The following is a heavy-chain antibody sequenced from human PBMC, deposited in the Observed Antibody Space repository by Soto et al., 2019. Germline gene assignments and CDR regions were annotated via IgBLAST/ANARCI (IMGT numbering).Heavy chain of an antibody. D-gene: IGHD3-9*01. CDR2: IYHSGST. J-gene: IGHJ4*02. V-gene: IGHV4-30-2*01. Sequence: QLQLQESGSGLVKPSQTLSLTCAVSGGSISSGGYSWSWIRQPPGKGLEWIGYIYHSGSTYYNPSLKSRVTISVDRSKNQFSLKLSSVTAADTAVYYCASSNDILTGYYSLDYWGQGTLVTVSS. CDR3: ASSNDILTGYYSLDY. CDR1: GGSISSGGYS.